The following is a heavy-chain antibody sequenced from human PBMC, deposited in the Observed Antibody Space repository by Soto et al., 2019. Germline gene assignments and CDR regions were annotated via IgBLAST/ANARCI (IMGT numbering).Heavy chain of an antibody. CDR3: ARHERPRDSDLNVGRPPYFVDK. D-gene: IGHD4-4*01. CDR2: FYYRGDT. CDR1: GDSLASSVYY. Sequence: QLQLLESGPGLVQPAETLSLTCSVSGDSLASSVYYWDWIRQTPGKGLEWLGSFYYRGDTDYNPSLKSRVTISADKSKNQLSLRLTSVAASDTAIEDCARHERPRDSDLNVGRPPYFVDKWGRGTAVTVSP. J-gene: IGHJ4*02. V-gene: IGHV4-39*01.